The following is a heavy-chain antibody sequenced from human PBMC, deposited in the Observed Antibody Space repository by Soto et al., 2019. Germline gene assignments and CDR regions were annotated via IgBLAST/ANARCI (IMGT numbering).Heavy chain of an antibody. J-gene: IGHJ4*03. Sequence: SETLSLTCTVSGGSISSGDYYWSWLRQPPGKGLEWIGYIYYNGRTYYSPSLTSRASISIDASKNQLSLKLTSVTAEDTAVYYCARAMSSGSYFDYWGQGTLVTVSS. CDR1: GGSISSGDYY. D-gene: IGHD6-19*01. CDR2: IYYNGRT. CDR3: ARAMSSGSYFDY. V-gene: IGHV4-30-4*01.